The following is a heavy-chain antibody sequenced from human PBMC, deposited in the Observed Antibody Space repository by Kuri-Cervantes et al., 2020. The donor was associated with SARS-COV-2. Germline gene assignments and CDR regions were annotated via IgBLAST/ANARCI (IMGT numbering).Heavy chain of an antibody. D-gene: IGHD7-27*01. V-gene: IGHV3-48*04. J-gene: IGHJ4*02. CDR1: GFTFSRYS. CDR2: IGPSGTTK. Sequence: ETLSLTCAASGFTFSRYSMSWVRQAPGKGLEWVSNIGPSGTTKYYADSVKGRFTISRDNAKNSLYLQMSSLRAEDTAVYYCARDLRLGKSLDYWGQGTLVTVSS. CDR3: ARDLRLGKSLDY.